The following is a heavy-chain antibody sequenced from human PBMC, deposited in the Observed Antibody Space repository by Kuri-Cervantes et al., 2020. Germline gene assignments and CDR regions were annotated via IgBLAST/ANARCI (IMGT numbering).Heavy chain of an antibody. D-gene: IGHD6-13*01. J-gene: IGHJ4*02. CDR2: INAGNGNT. CDR3: ASPKASSSWYRYDY. V-gene: IGHV1-3*01. CDR1: GYTFTSYA. Sequence: ASVKVSCKASGYTFTSYAMHWVRQAPGQRLEWMGWINAGNGNTKYSQKFQGRVTITADESTSTAYMELSSLRSEDTAVYYCASPKASSSWYRYDYWGQGTLVTVSS.